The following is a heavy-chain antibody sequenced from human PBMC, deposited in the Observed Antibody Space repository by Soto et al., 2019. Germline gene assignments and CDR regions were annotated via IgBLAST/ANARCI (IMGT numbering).Heavy chain of an antibody. CDR3: ARSADGHYNWFDP. J-gene: IGHJ5*02. V-gene: IGHV3-48*03. CDR2: ISSSGSTV. CDR1: GFTFSSYE. D-gene: IGHD4-17*01. Sequence: GGSLRLSCAASGFTFSSYEMNWVRQAPGKGLEWVSYISSSGSTVYYTDSVKGRFTISRDNAMNSLYLQLNSLRAEDTAVYYCARSADGHYNWFDPWGQGTLVTVSS.